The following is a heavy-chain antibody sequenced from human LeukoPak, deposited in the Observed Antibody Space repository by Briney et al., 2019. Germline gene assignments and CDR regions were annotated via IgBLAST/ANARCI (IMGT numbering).Heavy chain of an antibody. CDR1: GFTLSSYA. V-gene: IGHV3-23*01. D-gene: IGHD2-8*01. Sequence: PGGSLRLSCARSGFTLSSYATSWVRQAPGRGLEWVSVISDSGDYTSYADSVRGRFTISRDNSRNTLYLQMISLRPEDTAVYYCAKDTSIGKYCTNGVCSPFDYWGQGTLVTVSS. CDR2: ISDSGDYT. J-gene: IGHJ4*02. CDR3: AKDTSIGKYCTNGVCSPFDY.